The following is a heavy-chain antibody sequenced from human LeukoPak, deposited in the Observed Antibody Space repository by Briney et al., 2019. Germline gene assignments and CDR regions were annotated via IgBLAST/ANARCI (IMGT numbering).Heavy chain of an antibody. CDR3: ARVTPYCGGDCSYHFDY. D-gene: IGHD2-21*02. V-gene: IGHV1-8*01. Sequence: ASVKVSCKASGYTLTSYDINWVRQATGQGLEWMGWMNPNSGNTGYAQKFQGRVTMTRNTSISTAYMELSSLRSEDTAVYYCARVTPYCGGDCSYHFDYWGQGTLVTVSS. CDR1: GYTLTSYD. CDR2: MNPNSGNT. J-gene: IGHJ4*02.